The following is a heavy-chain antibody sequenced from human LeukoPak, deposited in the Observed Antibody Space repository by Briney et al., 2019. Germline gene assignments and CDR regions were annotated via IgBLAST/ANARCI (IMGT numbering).Heavy chain of an antibody. CDR3: ERTMTGGLII. CDR2: IYSGGST. Sequence: GGSLRLSCAVSGFSVSNNYLSWVRQAPGKGLEWVSVIYSGGSTYYADSVKGRFIISRDNSKNTVNLQMNSLRDEDTAVYYCERTMTGGLIIWGQGTQVTVSS. J-gene: IGHJ4*02. V-gene: IGHV3-66*01. CDR1: GFSVSNNY. D-gene: IGHD3-10*01.